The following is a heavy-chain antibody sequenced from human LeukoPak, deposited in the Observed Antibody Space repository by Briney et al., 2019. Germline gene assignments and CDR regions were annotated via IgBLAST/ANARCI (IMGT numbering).Heavy chain of an antibody. CDR2: LYRGVSI. V-gene: IGHV3-53*01. CDR1: GSTISGYW. D-gene: IGHD3-3*02. J-gene: IGHJ4*02. CDR3: RICGTDSSLIDS. Sequence: PGGSLRLSCTVSGSTISGYWMSWVRQAPGRGLEWVSTLYRGVSITYADSVRGRFTISRDNSKNTLYLQMNSLRVEDTAVYYCRICGTDSSLIDSWGQGTLVTVSS.